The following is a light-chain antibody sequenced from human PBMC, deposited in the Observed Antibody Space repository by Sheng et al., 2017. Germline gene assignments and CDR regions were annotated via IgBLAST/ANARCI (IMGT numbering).Light chain of an antibody. CDR3: QLSSSPFT. J-gene: IGKJ4*01. CDR2: GAS. V-gene: IGKV1-39*01. Sequence: DIQMTQSPTSLSASVGDRVTIICRASQNIYSYLNWYQQKPGKAPRLLIYGASNLQSGVPSRFSGSGSGTDFTLTISSLQPEDFATYYCQLSSSPFTFGGGTKVEIK. CDR1: QNIYSY.